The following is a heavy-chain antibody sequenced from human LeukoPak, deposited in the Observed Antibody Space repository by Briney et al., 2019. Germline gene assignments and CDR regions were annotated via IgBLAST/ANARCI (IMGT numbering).Heavy chain of an antibody. D-gene: IGHD3-22*01. CDR3: AKRDSSGSYPYYFDY. V-gene: IGHV3-23*01. CDR2: ISGNDGTT. Sequence: GCLRLSCVASGFTFSTHAMSWVRLAPGKGLEWVSAISGNDGTTYYADSVKGRFTISRDNSKDTLYLQMSSLRVEDTATYYCAKRDSSGSYPYYFDYWVRGTLVTVSS. J-gene: IGHJ4*02. CDR1: GFTFSTHA.